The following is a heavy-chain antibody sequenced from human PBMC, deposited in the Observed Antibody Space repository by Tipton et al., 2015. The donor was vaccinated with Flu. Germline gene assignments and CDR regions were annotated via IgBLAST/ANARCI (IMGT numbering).Heavy chain of an antibody. V-gene: IGHV4-38-2*02. J-gene: IGHJ5*02. CDR1: DYSISSGYY. CDR2: ISHSGRT. D-gene: IGHD6-19*01. CDR3: AAVAGNGNWFDP. Sequence: GLVKPSETLSLICTVSDYSISSGYYWGWIRQPPGKGLEWIGCISHSGRTYYNPSLKSRVTISVDTSKNQFSLKLRSVTAADTAVYYCAAVAGNGNWFDPWGQGTLVTVSS.